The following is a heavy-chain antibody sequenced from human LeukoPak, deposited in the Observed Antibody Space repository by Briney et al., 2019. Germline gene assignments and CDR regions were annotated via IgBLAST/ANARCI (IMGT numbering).Heavy chain of an antibody. CDR2: IYYSGST. V-gene: IGHV4-59*01. Sequence: SETLSLTCTVSGGSISSYYWSWIRQPPGQGLEWIGYIYYSGSTNYNPSLKSRVTISVDTSKNQFSLKLSSVTAAGTAVYYCARAGSSGWHYYYMDVWGKGTTVTVSS. J-gene: IGHJ6*03. CDR3: ARAGSSGWHYYYMDV. CDR1: GGSISSYY. D-gene: IGHD6-19*01.